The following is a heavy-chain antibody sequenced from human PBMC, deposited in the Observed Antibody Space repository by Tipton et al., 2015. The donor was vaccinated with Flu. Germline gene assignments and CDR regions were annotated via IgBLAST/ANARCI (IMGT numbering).Heavy chain of an antibody. V-gene: IGHV3-74*03. CDR3: TKGAWLDS. CDR2: ISSDGSDI. D-gene: IGHD5-12*01. J-gene: IGHJ4*02. CDR1: GFRFSSFW. Sequence: SLRLSCSASGFRFSSFWMHWVRLRPGKGLEWLSRISSDGSDISYADSVKGRFTISRDNAKNALYLQMNSLRAEDTALYYCTKGAWLDSWGQGTLVSVSS.